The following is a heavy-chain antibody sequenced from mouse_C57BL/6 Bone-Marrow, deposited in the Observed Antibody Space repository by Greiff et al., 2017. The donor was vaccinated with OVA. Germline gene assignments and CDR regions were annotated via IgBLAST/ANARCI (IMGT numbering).Heavy chain of an antibody. CDR2: IWSGGSK. V-gene: IGHV2-2*01. Sequence: QVQLQQSGPGLVQPSQSLSITCTVSGFSLTSYGVNWVRQSPGQGLEWLGVIWSGGSKDYNAAFISRLSISKDNSKCQVFCNMNSPQADDSAIDYCDRYRGRLRAFDYWGQGTLVTVSA. J-gene: IGHJ3*01. CDR3: DRYRGRLRAFDY. CDR1: GFSLTSYG. D-gene: IGHD2-4*01.